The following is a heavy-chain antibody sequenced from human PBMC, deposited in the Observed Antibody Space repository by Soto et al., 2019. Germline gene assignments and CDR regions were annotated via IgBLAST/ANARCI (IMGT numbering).Heavy chain of an antibody. D-gene: IGHD1-26*01. CDR1: GFTFSHYA. CDR3: AKDGSHNFDY. V-gene: IGHV3-30*18. J-gene: IGHJ4*02. Sequence: QVQLVESGGGVVQPGRSLRLSCAASGFTFSHYAMHWVRQAPGKGLEWVALMSYDGSNEYYADSVKGRFTISRDNSKNMLYLQMNSLRAEDTAVYYCAKDGSHNFDYWGQGNLVTVSS. CDR2: MSYDGSNE.